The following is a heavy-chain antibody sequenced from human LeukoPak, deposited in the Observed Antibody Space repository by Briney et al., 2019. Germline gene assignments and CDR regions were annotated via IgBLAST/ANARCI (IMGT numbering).Heavy chain of an antibody. Sequence: PGGSLRLSGAASGFTCSSYGMHCARQAPGKGLEWVAVIWYDGSNKYYADPVNGRFTISRDNSKNTLYLQMNSLRAEDTAVYYCARRDAYGSGSGAFDIWGQGTMVTVSS. D-gene: IGHD3-10*01. CDR1: GFTCSSYG. V-gene: IGHV3-33*01. CDR2: IWYDGSNK. CDR3: ARRDAYGSGSGAFDI. J-gene: IGHJ3*02.